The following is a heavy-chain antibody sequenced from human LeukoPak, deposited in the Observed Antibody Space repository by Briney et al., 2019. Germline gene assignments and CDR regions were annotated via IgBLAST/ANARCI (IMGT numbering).Heavy chain of an antibody. CDR1: GGSVSSGSYY. D-gene: IGHD4-17*01. CDR3: ARRTVTAGYGMDV. Sequence: PSETLSLTCTVSGGSVSSGSYYWSWIRQPPGKGLEWIGYTYDSGSTNYDPSLKSRVTISVDTSKNQFSLKLSSVTAADTAVYYCARRTVTAGYGMDVWGQGTTVTVSS. J-gene: IGHJ6*02. CDR2: TYDSGST. V-gene: IGHV4-61*01.